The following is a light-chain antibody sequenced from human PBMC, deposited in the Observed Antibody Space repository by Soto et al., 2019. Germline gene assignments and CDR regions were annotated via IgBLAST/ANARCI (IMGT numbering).Light chain of an antibody. CDR1: QSVSSN. J-gene: IGKJ1*01. V-gene: IGKV3-15*01. Sequence: EIVMTQSPATLSVSPGERATLSCRASQSVSSNLAWYQQKPGQAPRLLIYGASTRATGIPARFSGSGSGTEFTLTISSLQSEDFAVYYCQRYNNWPRTFGQGTKVDIK. CDR2: GAS. CDR3: QRYNNWPRT.